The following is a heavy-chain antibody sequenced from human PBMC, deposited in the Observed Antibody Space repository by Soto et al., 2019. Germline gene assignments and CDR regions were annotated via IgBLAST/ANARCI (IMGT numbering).Heavy chain of an antibody. CDR1: GYTFTNFD. V-gene: IGHV1-18*01. D-gene: IGHD1-26*01. Sequence: ASVKVSCKASGYTFTNFDITWVRQAPGQGLEWMGWISPYNGNTNYAQKLEGRVTMTTDTSASTAYMELRTLRSDDTAVYYCARDPGPIVGAIQDAFDIWGHGTMVTVSS. CDR3: ARDPGPIVGAIQDAFDI. J-gene: IGHJ3*02. CDR2: ISPYNGNT.